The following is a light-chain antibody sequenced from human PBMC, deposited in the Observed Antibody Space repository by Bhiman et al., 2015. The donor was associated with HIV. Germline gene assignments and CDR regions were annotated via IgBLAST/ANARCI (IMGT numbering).Light chain of an antibody. CDR2: DNS. J-gene: IGLJ1*01. CDR1: SSNIGAGYD. CDR3: QSYDSSLSGYV. V-gene: IGLV1-40*01. Sequence: QLVLTQPPSVSGAPGQRVTISCTGSSSNIGAGYDAHWYQQVPGTAPKLLIYDNSNRPSGVPDRFSGSKSGTSASLAITGLQAEDEADYYCQSYDSSLSGYVFGTGTKVTVL.